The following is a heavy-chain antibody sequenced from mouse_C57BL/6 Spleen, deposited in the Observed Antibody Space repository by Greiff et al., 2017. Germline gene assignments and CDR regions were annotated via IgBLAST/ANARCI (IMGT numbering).Heavy chain of an antibody. CDR3: TRDEVYGNYFDY. Sequence: EVKVEESGEGLVKPGGSLKLSCAASGFTFSSYAMSWVRQTPEKRLEWVAYISSGGDYIYYADTVKGRFTISRDNARNTLYLQMSSLKSEDTAMYYCTRDEVYGNYFDYWGQGTTLTVSS. V-gene: IGHV5-9-1*02. CDR2: ISSGGDYI. D-gene: IGHD2-1*01. J-gene: IGHJ2*01. CDR1: GFTFSSYA.